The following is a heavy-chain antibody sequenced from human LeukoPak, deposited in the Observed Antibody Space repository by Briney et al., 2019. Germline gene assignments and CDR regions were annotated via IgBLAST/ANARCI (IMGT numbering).Heavy chain of an antibody. J-gene: IGHJ4*02. Sequence: GGSLRLSCAASGFTFTTYWMSWVRQAPGKGLEWVANIKQDGSEKYYMDSVKGRFTISRDNAKKLLYLQMNSLRAEDTAIYYCARGRVPGRYSSGIYFDYWGLGTLVTVSS. D-gene: IGHD6-19*01. CDR2: IKQDGSEK. V-gene: IGHV3-7*04. CDR1: GFTFTTYW. CDR3: ARGRVPGRYSSGIYFDY.